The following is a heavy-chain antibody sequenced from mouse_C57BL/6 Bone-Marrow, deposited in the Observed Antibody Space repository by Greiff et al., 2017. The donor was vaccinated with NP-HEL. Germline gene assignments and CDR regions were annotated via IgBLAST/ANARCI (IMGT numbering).Heavy chain of an antibody. J-gene: IGHJ3*01. D-gene: IGHD1-1*01. V-gene: IGHV1-54*01. CDR3: GYGSSYSFAY. Sequence: VQLQQSGAELVRPGTSVKVSCKASGYAFTNYLIEWVKQRPGQGLEWIGVINPGSGGTNYNEKFKGKATLTADKSSSTAYMQLSSLTSEDSAVYFCGYGSSYSFAYWAKGLWSLSLQ. CDR1: GYAFTNYL. CDR2: INPGSGGT.